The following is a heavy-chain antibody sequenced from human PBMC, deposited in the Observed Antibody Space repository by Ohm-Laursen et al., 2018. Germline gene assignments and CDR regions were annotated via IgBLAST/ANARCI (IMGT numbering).Heavy chain of an antibody. CDR2: ISYDGSNK. V-gene: IGHV3-30*18. CDR1: GFTFSSYG. Sequence: SLRLSCTASGFTFSSYGMHWVRQAPGKGLEWVAVISYDGSNKYYADSVKGRFTISRDNSKNTLYLQMNSLRAEDTAVYYCAKESQYYYDPDAFDIWGQGTMVTVSS. J-gene: IGHJ3*02. CDR3: AKESQYYYDPDAFDI. D-gene: IGHD3-22*01.